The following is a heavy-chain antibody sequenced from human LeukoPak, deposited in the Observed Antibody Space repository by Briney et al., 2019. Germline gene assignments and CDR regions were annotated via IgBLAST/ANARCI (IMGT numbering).Heavy chain of an antibody. J-gene: IGHJ4*02. Sequence: GGSLRLSCAASGFTFDDYTIHWVRQVPGKGLEWVSLISGDGGTTFYADSVKGRFSISRDNAKNSLYLQMNSLRAEDTAVYYCARVYYGDYGYFDYWGQGTLVTVSS. CDR2: ISGDGGTT. CDR1: GFTFDDYT. V-gene: IGHV3-43*01. D-gene: IGHD4-17*01. CDR3: ARVYYGDYGYFDY.